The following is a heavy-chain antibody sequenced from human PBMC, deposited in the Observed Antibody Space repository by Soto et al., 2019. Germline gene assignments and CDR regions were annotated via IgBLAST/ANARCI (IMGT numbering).Heavy chain of an antibody. D-gene: IGHD6-6*01. V-gene: IGHV3-23*01. CDR1: GFTFSSYA. CDR2: ISGSGGST. J-gene: IGHJ6*03. CDR3: AKDKTPGAARPGPYYYYYYMDV. Sequence: GGSLRLSCAASGFTFSSYAMSWVRQAPGKGLEWVSAISGSGGSTYYADSVKGRFTISRDNSKNTLYLQMNSLRAEDTAVYYCAKDKTPGAARPGPYYYYYYMDVWGKGTTVTVSS.